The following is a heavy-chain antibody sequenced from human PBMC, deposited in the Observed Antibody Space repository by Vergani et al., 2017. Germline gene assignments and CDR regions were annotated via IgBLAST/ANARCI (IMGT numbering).Heavy chain of an antibody. J-gene: IGHJ5*02. CDR2: IYPGDSDT. Sequence: EVQLVQSGAEVKKPGESLKISCKGSGYSFTSYWIGWVRQMPGKGLEWMGIIYPGDSDTRYSPSFQGQVTISADKSISTAYLQWSSLKASDTAMYYCARHFTIIKWEPPRNLFDPWGQGTLVTVSS. V-gene: IGHV5-51*01. D-gene: IGHD1-26*01. CDR1: GYSFTSYW. CDR3: ARHFTIIKWEPPRNLFDP.